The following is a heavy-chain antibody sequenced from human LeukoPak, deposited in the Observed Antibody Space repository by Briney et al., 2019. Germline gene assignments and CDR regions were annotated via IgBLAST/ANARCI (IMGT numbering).Heavy chain of an antibody. CDR1: GFTFSDHY. D-gene: IGHD1-26*01. V-gene: IGHV3-11*01. Sequence: PGGSLRLSCAVSGFTFSDHYMSWIRQAPGKGLEWVSYISGSSSGIYSADSVRGRFTISRDNAKNSLYLQMKSLSAEDTAVYYCARGLRGATNAFDIWGQGTMVTVSS. J-gene: IGHJ3*02. CDR3: ARGLRGATNAFDI. CDR2: ISGSSSGI.